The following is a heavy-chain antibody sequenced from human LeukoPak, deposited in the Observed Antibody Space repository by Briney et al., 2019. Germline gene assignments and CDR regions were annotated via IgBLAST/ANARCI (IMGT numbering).Heavy chain of an antibody. CDR1: GLTFSIYG. CDR2: ISYDGSDK. Sequence: GGSLRLSCAVSGLTFSIYGMHWVRQAPGKGLEWVAVISYDGSDKSYAASVKGRFTISRENSKNTLYLQMNSLRAEDTAVYYCAKDSFYYYDSNEYFDYWGQGTLVTVSS. CDR3: AKDSFYYYDSNEYFDY. V-gene: IGHV3-30*18. J-gene: IGHJ4*02. D-gene: IGHD3-22*01.